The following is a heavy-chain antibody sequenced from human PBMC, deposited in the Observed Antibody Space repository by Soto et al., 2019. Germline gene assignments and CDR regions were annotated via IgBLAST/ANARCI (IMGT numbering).Heavy chain of an antibody. CDR2: ISSSGNTI. CDR3: ARRLGFSGVGPSTSNWFDP. CDR1: GFTFSDYY. V-gene: IGHV3-11*01. Sequence: GGSLRLSCAASGFTFSDYYMSWMRQAPGKGLEWLSYISSSGNTIYYATSVKGRFTISRDNAKNSLSLQMNSLTAEDTAVYYCARRLGFSGVGPSTSNWFDPWGQGTLVTVSS. J-gene: IGHJ5*02. D-gene: IGHD1-26*01.